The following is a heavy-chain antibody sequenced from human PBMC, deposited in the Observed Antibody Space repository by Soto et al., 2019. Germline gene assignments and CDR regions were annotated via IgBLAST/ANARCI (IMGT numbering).Heavy chain of an antibody. Sequence: PGGSLRLSCAASGFTFSSCAMSWVRQAPGKGLEWVSSISSSGDNTYYADSVKGRFTISRDNSKNTLSLQMNSLRVEDSAVYYCARLAVRGSYHGDDYWGQGTLVTVSS. CDR2: ISSSGDNT. D-gene: IGHD1-26*01. CDR3: ARLAVRGSYHGDDY. V-gene: IGHV3-23*01. CDR1: GFTFSSCA. J-gene: IGHJ4*02.